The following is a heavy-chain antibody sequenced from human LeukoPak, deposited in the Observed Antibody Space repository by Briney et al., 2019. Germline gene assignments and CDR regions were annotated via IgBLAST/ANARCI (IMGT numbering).Heavy chain of an antibody. CDR2: IKQDGSEK. V-gene: IGHV3-7*01. CDR3: AKDSQAFYDFWSGQTGD. Sequence: PGGSLRLSCAASGFTFSSYWMSWVRQAPGKGLEWVANIKQDGSEKYYVDSVKGRFTISRDNAKNSLYLQMNSLRAEDTAVYYCAKDSQAFYDFWSGQTGDWGQGTLVTVSS. CDR1: GFTFSSYW. J-gene: IGHJ4*02. D-gene: IGHD3-3*01.